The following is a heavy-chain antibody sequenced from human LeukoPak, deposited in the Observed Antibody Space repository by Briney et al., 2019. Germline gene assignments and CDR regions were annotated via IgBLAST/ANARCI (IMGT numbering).Heavy chain of an antibody. CDR3: ARVGYSYLFDY. D-gene: IGHD5-18*01. CDR1: RGSFSGYY. CDR2: SNHSGST. J-gene: IGHJ4*02. V-gene: IGHV4-34*01. Sequence: SETLPLTCAVYRGSFSGYYWSWIRQPPGKGLEWIGESNHSGSTNYNPSLKSRVTIPVDTSKNKFSLKLSSVTAADTAVYYCARVGYSYLFDYWGQGTLVTVSS.